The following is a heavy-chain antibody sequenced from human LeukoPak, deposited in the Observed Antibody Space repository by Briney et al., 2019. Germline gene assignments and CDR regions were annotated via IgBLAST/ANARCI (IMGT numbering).Heavy chain of an antibody. CDR3: ARVGGYYYDSSGYEFDY. D-gene: IGHD3-22*01. V-gene: IGHV4-61*02. J-gene: IGHJ4*02. CDR2: IYTSGST. CDR1: GGSISSGSYY. Sequence: PSQTLSLTCTVSGGSISSGSYYWSWIRQPAGKGLEWIGRIYTSGSTNYNPSLKSRVTISVDTSKNQFSLKLSSVTAADTAVYYCARVGGYYYDSSGYEFDYWGQGTLVTVSS.